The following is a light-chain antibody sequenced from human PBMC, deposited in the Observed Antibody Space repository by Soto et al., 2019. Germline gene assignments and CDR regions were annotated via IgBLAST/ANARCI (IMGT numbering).Light chain of an antibody. CDR2: DVS. V-gene: IGLV2-14*01. CDR1: SSDVGAYDY. Sequence: QSALTQPASVSGSPGQSIAISCTGTSSDVGAYDYVSWYQQHPGKAPKLMIYDVSHRPSGVSNRFSGSKSGNTASLTISGLQAEDEADYFCCSYTTSDIYVFGPGTKVTVL. CDR3: CSYTTSDIYV. J-gene: IGLJ1*01.